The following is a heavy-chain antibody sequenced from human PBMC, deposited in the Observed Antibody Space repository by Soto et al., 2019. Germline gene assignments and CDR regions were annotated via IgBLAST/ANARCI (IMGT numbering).Heavy chain of an antibody. CDR3: AKDLGPEETAMVRAA. Sequence: EVQLLESGGGLVQPGGSLRLSCAASGFTFSSYAMSWVRQAPGKGLARVSAISGIGGSTYYADSVRGRFTISRDNSKNTRYLQMNSLRAEDTAVYNSAKDLGPEETAMVRAAWGQGTLVTVSS. CDR1: GFTFSSYA. V-gene: IGHV3-23*01. D-gene: IGHD5-18*01. J-gene: IGHJ5*02. CDR2: ISGIGGST.